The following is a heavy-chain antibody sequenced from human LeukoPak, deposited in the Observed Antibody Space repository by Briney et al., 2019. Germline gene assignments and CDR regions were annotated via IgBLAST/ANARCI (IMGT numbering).Heavy chain of an antibody. V-gene: IGHV4-30-4*01. D-gene: IGHD3-10*01. CDR3: ARAYFSGFGPIVFDP. CDR1: GGSISNGDYY. Sequence: PSETLSLTCTVSGGSISNGDYYWSWLRQPPGKGLEWIGYIYYSGSTYYNPSLKGRVTISVDTSKNQFSLKLSSVTAADTAVYYCARAYFSGFGPIVFDPWGQGTLVTVSS. CDR2: IYYSGST. J-gene: IGHJ5*02.